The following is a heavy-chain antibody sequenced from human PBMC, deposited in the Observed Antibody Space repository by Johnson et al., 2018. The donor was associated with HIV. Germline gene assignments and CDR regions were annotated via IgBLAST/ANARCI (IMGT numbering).Heavy chain of an antibody. D-gene: IGHD3-22*01. CDR1: GFTFTSFA. J-gene: IGHJ3*02. V-gene: IGHV3-30-3*02. CDR2: ISYDGSNK. CDR3: AKHSSGYRDAFDI. Sequence: VQLVESGGGLVKPGGSLRLSCAASGFTFTSFAMHWVRQAPGKGLEWVGFISYDGSNKYFTDSVRGRFTISRDNAKNSLYLQMNSLRAEDTAVYYCAKHSSGYRDAFDIWGQGTMVTVSS.